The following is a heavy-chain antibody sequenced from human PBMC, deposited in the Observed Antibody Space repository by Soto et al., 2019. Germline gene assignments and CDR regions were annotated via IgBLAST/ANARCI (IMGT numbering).Heavy chain of an antibody. CDR1: GGTFSSYT. CDR2: IIPILGIA. CDR3: ARDSATPFDY. V-gene: IGHV1-69*08. J-gene: IGHJ4*02. D-gene: IGHD2-15*01. Sequence: QVQLVQSGAEVKKPGSSVKVSCKASGGTFSSYTISWVRQAPGQGLEWMGRIIPILGIANYAQKLQGRVTSTADKSTSTAYMELSSLRSEDTAVYYCARDSATPFDYWGQGTLVTVSS.